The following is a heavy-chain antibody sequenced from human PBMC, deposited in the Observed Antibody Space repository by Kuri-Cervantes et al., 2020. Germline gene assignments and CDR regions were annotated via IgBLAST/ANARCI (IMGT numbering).Heavy chain of an antibody. CDR1: GGSISSYF. J-gene: IGHJ4*02. CDR3: ARVRRPSQFDY. Sequence: SETLSLTCTVSGGSISSYFWTWIRQPAGRGLEWIGRIYIGGNTKYNPSLKSRVTISVDTSKNQFSLKLSSVTAADTAVYYCARVRRPSQFDYWGQGTLVTVSS. D-gene: IGHD2-2*01. V-gene: IGHV4-4*07. CDR2: IYIGGNT.